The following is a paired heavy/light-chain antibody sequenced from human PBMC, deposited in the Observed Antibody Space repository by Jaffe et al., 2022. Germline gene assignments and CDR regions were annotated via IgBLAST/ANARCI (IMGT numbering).Light chain of an antibody. CDR3: SSYTSSATL. V-gene: IGLV2-18*02. Sequence: HSALTQPPSVSGSPGQSVTISCTVTSSDIDTYNRVSWYQQPPGTAPKLMIYEVTNRPSGVPDRFSGSRSDNTASLTISGLQAEDEADYYCSSYTSSATLFGGGTKLTVL. CDR2: EVT. CDR1: SSDIDTYNR. J-gene: IGLJ2*01.
Heavy chain of an antibody. CDR1: NGSISDISFF. CDR3: AKLGRAIDS. CDR2: IHPHGNT. Sequence: QLQLLESGPRLVKPSETLSLICTVSNGSISDISFFGGWIRQPPGKGLEWIATIHPHGNTYHNPSLRSRISLSIDTSRDQFSLKLDSVTAADTAVYYCAKLGRAIDSWGQGSLVTVAS. J-gene: IGHJ4*02. V-gene: IGHV4-39*01.